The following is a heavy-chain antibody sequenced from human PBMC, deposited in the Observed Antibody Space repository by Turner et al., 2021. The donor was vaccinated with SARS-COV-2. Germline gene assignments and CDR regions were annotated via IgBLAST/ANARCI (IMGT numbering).Heavy chain of an antibody. J-gene: IGHJ4*02. CDR2: TNSSNSDT. V-gene: IGHV5-51*01. CDR1: GYRLTTYW. CDR3: AKRGYQFSPSDF. Sequence: EVQLQQSGAGAKETEQSLTITCQGTGYRLTTYWIGWVRQRHGTGLEWMWITNSSNSDTGYSPSCHGQVTSSADKSSTTAYLQCSSLNASDAAMYYCAKRGYQFSPSDFWGQGTLVTVSS. D-gene: IGHD5-12*01.